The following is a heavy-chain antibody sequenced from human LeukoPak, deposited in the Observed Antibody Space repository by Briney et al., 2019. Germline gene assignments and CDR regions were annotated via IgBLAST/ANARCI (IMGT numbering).Heavy chain of an antibody. CDR3: ARTNRDYDSSGYTGLDY. CDR1: GGSISSYY. V-gene: IGHV4-59*12. Sequence: SETLSLTCTVSGGSISSYYWNWIRQPPGKGLEWIGYIYYSGSTNYNPSLKSRVTISVDTSKNQFSLKLSSVTAADTAVYYCARTNRDYDSSGYTGLDYWGQGTLVTVSS. J-gene: IGHJ4*02. D-gene: IGHD3-22*01. CDR2: IYYSGST.